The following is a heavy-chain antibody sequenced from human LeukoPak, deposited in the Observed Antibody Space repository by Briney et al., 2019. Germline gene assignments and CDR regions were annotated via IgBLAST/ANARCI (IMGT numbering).Heavy chain of an antibody. Sequence: PGRSLRLSCTASGFTFGDYAMSWFRQAPGKGLEWVGFIRSKAYGGTTEYAASVKGRFTISRDDSKSIAYLQMNSLKTEDTAVSYCWGSGWYDGYYYYMDVWGKGTTVTVSS. CDR1: GFTFGDYA. V-gene: IGHV3-49*03. D-gene: IGHD6-19*01. CDR3: WGSGWYDGYYYYMDV. CDR2: IRSKAYGGTT. J-gene: IGHJ6*03.